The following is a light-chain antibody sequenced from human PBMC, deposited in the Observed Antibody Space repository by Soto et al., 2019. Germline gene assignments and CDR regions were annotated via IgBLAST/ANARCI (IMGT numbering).Light chain of an antibody. CDR2: EVN. J-gene: IGLJ1*01. V-gene: IGLV2-23*02. CDR3: CSFAGSGTGV. Sequence: QSALTQPASGSGSPGQSIAISCTGTSSDIGTYNLVSWYQQHPGKAPKLMISEVNKRPSGVSNRFSGSKSGNTASLTISGLQTEDEADYYCCSFAGSGTGVFGTGTKVTVL. CDR1: SSDIGTYNL.